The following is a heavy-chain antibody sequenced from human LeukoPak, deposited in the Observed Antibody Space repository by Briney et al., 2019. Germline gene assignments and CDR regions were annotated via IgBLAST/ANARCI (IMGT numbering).Heavy chain of an antibody. J-gene: IGHJ4*02. V-gene: IGHV3-9*01. CDR1: GFTFDNYA. D-gene: IGHD6-19*01. Sequence: GGSLRLSCAASGFTFDNYAMHWVRQAPGKGLEWLSIISWNSGYTGYADSVKGRFTISRGNAKKSLDLQMNSLRAEDTAFYYCAKVRGTYSSGYFFDYWGQGTLVTVSS. CDR2: ISWNSGYT. CDR3: AKVRGTYSSGYFFDY.